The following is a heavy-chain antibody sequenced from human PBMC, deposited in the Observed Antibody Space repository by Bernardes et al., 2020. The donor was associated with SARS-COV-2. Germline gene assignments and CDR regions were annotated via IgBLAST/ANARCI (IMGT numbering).Heavy chain of an antibody. V-gene: IGHV3-74*01. J-gene: IGHJ5*02. D-gene: IGHD6-13*01. CDR2: INGDGSST. CDR1: EFTFSSYW. Sequence: GSLRLSCAASEFTFSSYWMHWVRQAPGKGLVWVSRINGDGSSTTYADSVKGRFTISRDSAKNTLYLQMNSLRAEDTAVYYCARGPYSSSSENWFDPWGQGTLVTVSS. CDR3: ARGPYSSSSENWFDP.